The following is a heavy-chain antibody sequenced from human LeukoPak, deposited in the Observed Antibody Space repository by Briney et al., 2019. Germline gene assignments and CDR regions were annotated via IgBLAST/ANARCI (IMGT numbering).Heavy chain of an antibody. CDR1: GFTFSSYS. D-gene: IGHD1-26*01. CDR2: ISSSSSTI. CDR3: ARWEIRGSAHQLDY. Sequence: PGGSLRLSCAASGFTFSSYSMNWVRQAPGKGLEWVSYISSSSSTIYYADSVKGRFTISRDNAKNSMYLQMNSLRAEDTAVYYCARWEIRGSAHQLDYWGRGTLVTVSS. V-gene: IGHV3-48*04. J-gene: IGHJ4*02.